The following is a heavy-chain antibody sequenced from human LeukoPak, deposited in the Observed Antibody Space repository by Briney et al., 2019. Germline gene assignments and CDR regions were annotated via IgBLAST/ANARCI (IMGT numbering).Heavy chain of an antibody. CDR3: ASDSHGDYVGVLDAFDI. J-gene: IGHJ3*02. V-gene: IGHV4-59*01. CDR1: GGSISSYY. CDR2: IYYSGST. Sequence: SETLSLTCTVSGGSISSYYWSWIRQPPGKGLEWIGYIYYSGSTNYNPSLKSRVTISVDTSKNQFSLKLSSVTAADTAVYYCASDSHGDYVGVLDAFDIWGQGTMVIVSS. D-gene: IGHD4-17*01.